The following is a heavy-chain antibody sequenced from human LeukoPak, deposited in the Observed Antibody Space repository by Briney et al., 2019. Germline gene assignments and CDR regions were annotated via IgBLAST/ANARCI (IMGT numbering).Heavy chain of an antibody. V-gene: IGHV3-23*01. D-gene: IGHD4-17*01. CDR2: ISGSGGST. CDR1: GFTFSSYA. J-gene: IGHJ4*02. Sequence: PGGSLRLSCAASGFTFSSYAMSWVRQAPGKGLEWVSAISGSGGSTYYADSVKGRFTISRDNPKNTLNLQMNSLRAEDTAVYYCAKEVLLSYGDYTYVDYWGQGTLVTVSS. CDR3: AKEVLLSYGDYTYVDY.